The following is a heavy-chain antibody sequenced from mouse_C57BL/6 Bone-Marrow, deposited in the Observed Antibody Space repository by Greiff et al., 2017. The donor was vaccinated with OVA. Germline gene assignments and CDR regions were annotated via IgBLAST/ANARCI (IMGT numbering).Heavy chain of an antibody. J-gene: IGHJ3*01. D-gene: IGHD4-1*01. CDR3: ARNWDDGAWFAY. CDR1: GFSLTSYA. Sequence: VQLQQSGPGLVAPSQSLSITCTVSGFSLTSYAISWVRQPPGKGLEWLGEIWTGGGTNYNSALKSRLSISKDNSKSQVFLKMNSLQTEDTARYYCARNWDDGAWFAYWGQGTLVTVSA. V-gene: IGHV2-9-1*01. CDR2: IWTGGGT.